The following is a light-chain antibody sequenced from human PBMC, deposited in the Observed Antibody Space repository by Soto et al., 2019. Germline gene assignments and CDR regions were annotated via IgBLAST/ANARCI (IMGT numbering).Light chain of an antibody. V-gene: IGKV1-9*01. Sequence: DIQLTQSPSFLSACVGDRVTITCRASQGISSYLAWYQQNPGKAPKLLIYAASTLQTGVPSRFSGSGSGTEFTLTISSLQPEDFATYYCQQLNSYPPYTFGQGTKLEIK. CDR3: QQLNSYPPYT. CDR1: QGISSY. CDR2: AAS. J-gene: IGKJ2*01.